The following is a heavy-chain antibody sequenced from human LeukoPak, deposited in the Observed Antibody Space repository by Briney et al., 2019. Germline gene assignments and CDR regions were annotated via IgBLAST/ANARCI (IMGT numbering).Heavy chain of an antibody. CDR3: ARDLEAAERGYSYGVLHYYMDV. Sequence: SVKVSCKASGGTFSSYAISWVRQAPGQGLEWMGRIIPIFGTANYAQKFQGRVTITADKSTSTAYMELSSLRSEDTAVYYCARDLEAAERGYSYGVLHYYMDVWGKGTTVTVSS. J-gene: IGHJ6*03. D-gene: IGHD5-18*01. CDR2: IIPIFGTA. CDR1: GGTFSSYA. V-gene: IGHV1-69*06.